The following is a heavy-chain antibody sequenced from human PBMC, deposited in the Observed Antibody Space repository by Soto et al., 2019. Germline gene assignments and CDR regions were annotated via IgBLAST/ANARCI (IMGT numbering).Heavy chain of an antibody. Sequence: QVQLVQSGAEVKKPGASVKVSCKASGYTFTGYYMHWVRQAPGQGLEWMGWINPNSGGTNYAQKFQGWVTMTRDTSISTAYMELSRLRSDDTAMYYCARGTATIYCSGGSCSENWFDPWGQGTLVTVSS. CDR2: INPNSGGT. V-gene: IGHV1-2*04. J-gene: IGHJ5*02. CDR1: GYTFTGYY. D-gene: IGHD2-15*01. CDR3: ARGTATIYCSGGSCSENWFDP.